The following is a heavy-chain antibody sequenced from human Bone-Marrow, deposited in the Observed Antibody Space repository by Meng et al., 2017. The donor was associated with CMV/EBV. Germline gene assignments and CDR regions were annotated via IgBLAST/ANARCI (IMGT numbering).Heavy chain of an antibody. J-gene: IGHJ2*01. CDR3: AREYYDFRGGWYFDL. D-gene: IGHD3-3*01. V-gene: IGHV4-39*07. CDR2: IYYSGTT. Sequence: EVAHGVVEMPDSLSLPSTASGGSTCSSSYCCGWLRQPPGKGQEFSGSIYYSGTTYYNPSLKSRVIIAVATSKNQFSLKLSSVAAADTAVYYCAREYYDFRGGWYFDLWGRGTLVTVSS. CDR1: GGSTCSSSYC.